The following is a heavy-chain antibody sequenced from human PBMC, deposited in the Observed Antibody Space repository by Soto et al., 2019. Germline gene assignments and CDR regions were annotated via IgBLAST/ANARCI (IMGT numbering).Heavy chain of an antibody. CDR2: MFAGGDT. J-gene: IGHJ5*02. CDR1: GFTVSTND. Sequence: EVQLVESGGGLVQPGGSLRLSCAASGFTVSTNDMSWVRQAPGDGLEWVSIMFAGGDTYYADSVKGRFTISRDNSKITMYLQMHSVRVEDTAVYYCGRGDFEHWGRGTLVTISS. CDR3: GRGDFEH. V-gene: IGHV3-66*01. D-gene: IGHD5-12*01.